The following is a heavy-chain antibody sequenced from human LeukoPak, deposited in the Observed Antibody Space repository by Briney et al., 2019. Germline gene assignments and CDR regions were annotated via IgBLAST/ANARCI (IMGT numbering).Heavy chain of an antibody. CDR2: IKQDGSEK. J-gene: IGHJ4*02. V-gene: IGHV3-7*01. Sequence: GGSLRLSCAASGFTVSSNYMSWVRQAPGKGLEWVANIKQDGSEKYYVDSVKGRFTISRDNAKNSLYLQMNSLRAEDTAVYYCARTAAGLDYWGQGTLVTVSS. D-gene: IGHD6-13*01. CDR1: GFTVSSNY. CDR3: ARTAAGLDY.